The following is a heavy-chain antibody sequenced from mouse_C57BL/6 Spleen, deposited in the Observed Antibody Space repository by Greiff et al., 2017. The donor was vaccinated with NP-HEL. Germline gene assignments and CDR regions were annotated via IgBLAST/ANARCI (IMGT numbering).Heavy chain of an antibody. Sequence: VQLQQPGAELVKPGASVKLSCKASGYTFTSYWMHWVKQRPGQGLEWIGMIHPNSGSTNYNEKFKSKATLTVDKSSSTAYMQLSSLTSEDSAVYYCARRAYYDYGFDYWGQGTTLTVSS. CDR2: IHPNSGST. CDR3: ARRAYYDYGFDY. V-gene: IGHV1-64*01. J-gene: IGHJ2*01. D-gene: IGHD2-4*01. CDR1: GYTFTSYW.